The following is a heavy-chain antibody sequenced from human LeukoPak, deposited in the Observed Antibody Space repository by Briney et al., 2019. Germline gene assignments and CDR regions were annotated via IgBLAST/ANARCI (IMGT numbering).Heavy chain of an antibody. J-gene: IGHJ4*02. CDR3: AGGDSSSWVDY. CDR2: MLYRGST. D-gene: IGHD6-13*01. CDR1: GGSISSYY. Sequence: SETLSLTCTVSGGSISSYYWYWIRQPPGKGPEWIGNMLYRGSTNYNPSLKSRVTISADVSENQFSLKLSSVTAADTAIYYGAGGDSSSWVDYWGQGALVTASS. V-gene: IGHV4-59*01.